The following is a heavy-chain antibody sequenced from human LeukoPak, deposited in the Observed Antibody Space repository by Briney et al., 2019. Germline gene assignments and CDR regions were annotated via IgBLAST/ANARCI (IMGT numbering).Heavy chain of an antibody. D-gene: IGHD3-22*01. CDR3: ARRYYYDSSGYYGK. J-gene: IGHJ4*02. CDR2: IYDSVFT. CDR1: GGSISSYY. V-gene: IGHV4-59*08. Sequence: PSETLSLTCTVSGGSISSYYWSWIRQPPGKGLEWIGYIYDSVFTKYNPSLKSRVTISVDTSKSQFSLRLSSETAADTAVYYCARRYYYDSSGYYGKWGQGTLVTVSS.